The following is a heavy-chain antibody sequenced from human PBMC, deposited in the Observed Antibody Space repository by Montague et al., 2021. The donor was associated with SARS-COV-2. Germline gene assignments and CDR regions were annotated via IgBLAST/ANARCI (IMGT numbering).Heavy chain of an antibody. CDR1: GFSFSSYE. J-gene: IGHJ4*02. D-gene: IGHD5-12*01. V-gene: IGHV3-48*03. CDR2: ISSKGSTI. Sequence: SLRLSCAASGFSFSSYEMNWVRQAPGKGLEWLSYISSKGSTIDYADSXKGRFTISRDNAKNSLYLQMNSLRAEDSAVYYCARGYDFPGSYFDYWGQGTLVPVSS. CDR3: ARGYDFPGSYFDY.